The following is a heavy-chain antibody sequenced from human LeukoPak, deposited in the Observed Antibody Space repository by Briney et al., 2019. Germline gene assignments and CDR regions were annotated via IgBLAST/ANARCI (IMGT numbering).Heavy chain of an antibody. CDR1: GGSIGSYY. J-gene: IGHJ5*02. D-gene: IGHD3-22*01. V-gene: IGHV4-59*01. CDR2: INYSGTT. CDR3: ARGTMMVGP. Sequence: SETLSLTCTVSGGSIGSYYWSWTRQPPGKGLEWIGYINYSGTTNYNPSLKSRVSISVDTSKNQFSLKLSSVTAADTAVYYCARGTMMVGPWGQGTQVTVSS.